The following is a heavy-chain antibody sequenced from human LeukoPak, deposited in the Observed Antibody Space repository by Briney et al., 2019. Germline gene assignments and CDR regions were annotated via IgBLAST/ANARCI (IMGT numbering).Heavy chain of an antibody. V-gene: IGHV1-69*05. J-gene: IGHJ4*02. CDR3: ARSRIAAGGISFDY. Sequence: VASVKVSCKASGGTFSSYAISWVRQAPGQGLEWMGRIIPIFGTANYAQKFQGRVTITTDESTSTAYMELSSLRSEDTAVYYCARSRIAAGGISFDYWGQGTLVTVSS. D-gene: IGHD6-13*01. CDR1: GGTFSSYA. CDR2: IIPIFGTA.